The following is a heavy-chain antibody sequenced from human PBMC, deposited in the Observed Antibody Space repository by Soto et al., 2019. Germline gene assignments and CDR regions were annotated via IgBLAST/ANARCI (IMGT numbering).Heavy chain of an antibody. CDR3: ASAYCSSTSCYDAFDI. CDR2: ISGSGGST. J-gene: IGHJ3*02. CDR1: GFTFSSYA. V-gene: IGHV3-23*01. Sequence: GGSLRLSCAASGFTFSSYAMSWVRQAPGKGLEWVSAISGSGGSTYYADSVKGRFTISRDNSKNTLYLQMNSLRAEDTAVYYCASAYCSSTSCYDAFDIWGQGTMVTV. D-gene: IGHD2-2*01.